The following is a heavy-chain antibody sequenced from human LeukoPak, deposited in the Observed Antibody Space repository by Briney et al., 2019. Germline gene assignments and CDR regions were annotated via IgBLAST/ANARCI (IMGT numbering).Heavy chain of an antibody. CDR3: AKPGGASSIAY. Sequence: GGSLRLSCAASGFSFSSYGMHWVRQAPGKGLEWVAFIRNDGSNENYADSVKGRFTISRDNTKNTLYLQMNSLRAEDTAVYYCAKPGGASSIAYWGQGTLVTVSS. CDR1: GFSFSSYG. D-gene: IGHD6-6*01. CDR2: IRNDGSNE. J-gene: IGHJ4*02. V-gene: IGHV3-30*02.